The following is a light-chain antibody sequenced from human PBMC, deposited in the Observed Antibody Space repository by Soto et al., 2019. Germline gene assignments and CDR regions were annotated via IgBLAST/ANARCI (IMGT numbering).Light chain of an antibody. CDR1: SSDVGGYNY. V-gene: IGLV2-11*01. J-gene: IGLJ1*01. CDR2: DVS. Sequence: QSALTQPRSVSGSHGQSVTISCTGTSSDVGGYNYVSWYQQHPGKAPKLMIYDVSERPSGVPDRFSGSKSGNTASLTISGLQAEDDADYYCCSYAGSFYVFGTGTKVTVL. CDR3: CSYAGSFYV.